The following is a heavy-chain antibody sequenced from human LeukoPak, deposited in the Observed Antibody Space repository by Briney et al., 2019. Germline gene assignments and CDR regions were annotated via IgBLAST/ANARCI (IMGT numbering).Heavy chain of an antibody. V-gene: IGHV1-69*05. Sequence: SVKVSCKASGGTFSSYAISWVRQAPGQGLEWMGGIIPIFGTANYAQKFQGRVTITTDESTSTAHMELSSLRSEDTAVYYCARAPHYDILTGYGGLGWFDPWGQGTLVTVSS. CDR2: IIPIFGTA. J-gene: IGHJ5*02. CDR1: GGTFSSYA. D-gene: IGHD3-9*01. CDR3: ARAPHYDILTGYGGLGWFDP.